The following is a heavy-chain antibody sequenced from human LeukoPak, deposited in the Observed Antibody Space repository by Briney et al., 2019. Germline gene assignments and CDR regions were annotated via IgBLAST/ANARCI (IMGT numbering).Heavy chain of an antibody. Sequence: AGGSLRLSCAASGFTFSSYGMHWVRQAPGKGLEWVAVISYDGSNKYYGDSVKGRFTISRDNSKNTVFLQMNSLRAEDTAVYYCAKDRTGPVIKYFDYWGQGTLVTVSS. CDR3: AKDRTGPVIKYFDY. J-gene: IGHJ4*02. CDR2: ISYDGSNK. CDR1: GFTFSSYG. V-gene: IGHV3-30*18. D-gene: IGHD3-10*01.